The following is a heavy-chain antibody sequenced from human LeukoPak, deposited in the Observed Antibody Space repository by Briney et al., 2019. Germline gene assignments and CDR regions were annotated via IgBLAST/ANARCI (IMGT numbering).Heavy chain of an antibody. Sequence: SETLSLTCTVSGGSISSYYWSWIRQPPGKGLEWIGYIYYSGSTNYNPSLKSRVTISVDTSKNQFSLKLSSVTAADTAVYYCARRQIVVVPAASDAFDIWGQGTMVTVSS. V-gene: IGHV4-59*08. D-gene: IGHD2-2*01. CDR3: ARRQIVVVPAASDAFDI. CDR2: IYYSGST. CDR1: GGSISSYY. J-gene: IGHJ3*02.